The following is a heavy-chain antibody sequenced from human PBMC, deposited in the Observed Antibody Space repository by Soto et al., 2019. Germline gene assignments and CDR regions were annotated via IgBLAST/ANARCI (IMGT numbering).Heavy chain of an antibody. V-gene: IGHV3-11*06. CDR2: ISSSSSYT. CDR1: GFTFSDYY. J-gene: IGHJ2*01. CDR3: ARRTDGVYATRRYWYFDL. D-gene: IGHD2-8*01. Sequence: QVQLVESGGGLVKPGGSLRLSCAASGFTFSDYYMSWIRQAPGKGLEWVSYISSSSSYTNYADSVKGRFTISRDNAKNSLYLQMNSLRAEDTAVYYCARRTDGVYATRRYWYFDLWGRGTLVTVSS.